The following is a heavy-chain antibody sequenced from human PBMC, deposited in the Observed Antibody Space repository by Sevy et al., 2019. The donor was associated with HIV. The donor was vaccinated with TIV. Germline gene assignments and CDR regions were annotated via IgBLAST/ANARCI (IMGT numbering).Heavy chain of an antibody. J-gene: IGHJ4*02. Sequence: GGSLRLSCVASGFIFNSYTMNWVPQAPGKGLEWVSSISGHGGSTYSTDSVKGRFTISRDNFRNTLELEMNSMRAEDTAVYYCAGGFWSGFDYWGQGARVTVSS. CDR1: GFIFNSYT. CDR3: AGGFWSGFDY. CDR2: ISGHGGST. D-gene: IGHD3-3*01. V-gene: IGHV3-23*01.